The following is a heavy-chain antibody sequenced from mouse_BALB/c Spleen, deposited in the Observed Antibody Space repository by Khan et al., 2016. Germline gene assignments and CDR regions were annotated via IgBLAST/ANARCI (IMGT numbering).Heavy chain of an antibody. D-gene: IGHD1-1*01. CDR1: GFSLTSYD. J-gene: IGHJ1*01. CDR2: IWTGGGT. V-gene: IGHV2-9-2*01. Sequence: QVQLKESGPGLVAPSQSLSITCTVSGFSLTSYDISWIRQPPGKGLEWLGVIWTGGGTNYNSAFMSRLSISKDNSKSQVLLKMNSLQTDDTARYXCVRDGVLRYPGYFDVWGAGTTVTVSS. CDR3: VRDGVLRYPGYFDV.